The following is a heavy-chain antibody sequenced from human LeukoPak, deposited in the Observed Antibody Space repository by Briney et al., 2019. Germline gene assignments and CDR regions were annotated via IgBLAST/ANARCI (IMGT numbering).Heavy chain of an antibody. CDR2: ISSSGSTI. Sequence: PGGSLRLSCAASGFTFSSYEMNWVRQAPGKGLVWVSYISSSGSTIYYTDSVKGRFTLSRQNPKHSLYLKINTQRPGDTTVLYCAELGIIMIWGVWGKGTTVSIS. J-gene: IGHJ6*03. CDR1: GFTFSSYE. V-gene: IGHV3-48*03. CDR3: AELGIIMIWGV. D-gene: IGHD3/OR15-3a*01.